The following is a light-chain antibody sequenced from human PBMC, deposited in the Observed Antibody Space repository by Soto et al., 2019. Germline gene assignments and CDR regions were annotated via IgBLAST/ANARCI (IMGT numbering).Light chain of an antibody. CDR2: EVS. CDR1: SSYVDGYNY. CDR3: SSYTVSRTYV. V-gene: IGLV2-14*01. Sequence: QSALTQPASVSGSPGQSITISCTGTSSYVDGYNYVSWYQHHPGKAPRLMIYEVSNRPSGVSNRFSGSKSGSTASLTISGLQAEDEADYYCSSYTVSRTYVFGTGTKVTVL. J-gene: IGLJ1*01.